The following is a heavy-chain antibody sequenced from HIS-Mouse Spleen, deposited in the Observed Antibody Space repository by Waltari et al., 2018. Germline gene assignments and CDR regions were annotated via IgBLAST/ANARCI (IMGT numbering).Heavy chain of an antibody. V-gene: IGHV3-30*04. J-gene: IGHJ6*02. CDR1: GSPFRGYA. CDR3: AREKYGMDV. CDR2: ISYDGSNK. D-gene: IGHD6-6*01. Sequence: QVQLVESGGGVVQPGSALRLYCAAPGSPFRGYAMPWVRQAPGKGLEWVAVISYDGSNKYYADSVKGRFTISRDNSKNTLYLQMNSLRAEDTAVYYCAREKYGMDVWGQGTTVTVSS.